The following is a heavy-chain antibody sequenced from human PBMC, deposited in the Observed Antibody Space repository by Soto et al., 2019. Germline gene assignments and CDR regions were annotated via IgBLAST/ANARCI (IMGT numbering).Heavy chain of an antibody. CDR1: GFTFGDYA. V-gene: IGHV3-49*03. J-gene: IGHJ4*02. CDR2: IRSKAYGGTT. Sequence: GGSLRLSCTASGFTFGDYAMSWFRQAPGKGLEWVGFIRSKAYGGTTEYAASVKGRFTISRDDSKSIAYLQMNSLKTEDTAVYYCTRDLKRGYDFWSGYPFFDYWGQGTLVTVSS. CDR3: TRDLKRGYDFWSGYPFFDY. D-gene: IGHD3-3*01.